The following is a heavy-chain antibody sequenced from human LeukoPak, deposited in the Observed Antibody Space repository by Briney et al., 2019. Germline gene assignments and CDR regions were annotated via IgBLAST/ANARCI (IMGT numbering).Heavy chain of an antibody. D-gene: IGHD3-22*01. CDR2: TSNKVNSYTT. J-gene: IGHJ4*02. V-gene: IGHV3-72*01. CDR1: GFTLSDRY. CDR3: AKDSGYGGYFDY. Sequence: PGGSLRLSCAASGFTLSDRYMDWVRQAPGKGLEWVGRTSNKVNSYTTYYAASVKGRFTISRDDSKNSLYLQMNSLNTEDTAVYYCAKDSGYGGYFDYWGQGALVTVSS.